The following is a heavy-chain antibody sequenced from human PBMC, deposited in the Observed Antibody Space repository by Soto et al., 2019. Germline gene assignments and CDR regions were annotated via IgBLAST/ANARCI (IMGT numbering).Heavy chain of an antibody. CDR2: IYYSGST. Sequence: PSETQSLTCTVSGCSIRSSIYFWGWIRQPPGKGLEWIGSIYYSGSTYYNPSLKSRVTVSVDTSKNQFSLKLSSVTAADTAVYYCARHRSDFWFDPWGQGTLVTVSS. CDR3: ARHRSDFWFDP. D-gene: IGHD2-15*01. J-gene: IGHJ5*02. V-gene: IGHV4-39*01. CDR1: GCSIRSSIYF.